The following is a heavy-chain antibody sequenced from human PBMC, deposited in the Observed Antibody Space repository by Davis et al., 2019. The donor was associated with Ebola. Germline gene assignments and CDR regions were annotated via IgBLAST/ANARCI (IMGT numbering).Heavy chain of an antibody. V-gene: IGHV3-30*12. CDR1: AFTFSRNG. CDR2: ISYDGSNE. J-gene: IGHJ3*01. D-gene: IGHD5-18*01. Sequence: GGSLRLSCAASAFTFSRNGMHWVRQAPGKGLEWVTVISYDGSNEFYEDSVKGRFIISRDNSMNTLYLQMNSLRREDTAVYYCAKARGYSYYGEDPFDVWGQGTMVTVSS. CDR3: AKARGYSYYGEDPFDV.